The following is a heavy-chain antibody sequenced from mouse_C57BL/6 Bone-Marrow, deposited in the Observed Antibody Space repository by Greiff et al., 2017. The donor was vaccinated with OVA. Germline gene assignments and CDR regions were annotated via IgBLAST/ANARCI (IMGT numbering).Heavy chain of an antibody. CDR2: SYPSDNET. D-gene: IGHD4-1*01. Sequence: QVQLQQPGAELVRPGSSVQLSCKASGYTFPSFWMAWVKQRPGQGLEWIGNSYPSDNETHYNQKFKDKATLTVDNSSSTDYMQLSSLTSEDSAVYYGARGTGIPGYWYCDVWGTGTTVTVSS. V-gene: IGHV1-61*01. CDR3: ARGTGIPGYWYCDV. CDR1: GYTFPSFW. J-gene: IGHJ1*03.